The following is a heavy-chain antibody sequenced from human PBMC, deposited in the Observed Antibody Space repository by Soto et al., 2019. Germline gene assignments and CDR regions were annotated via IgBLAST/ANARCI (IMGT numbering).Heavy chain of an antibody. Sequence: GPGKGSCKTSGYTLATYAMHLGRQAPGQSLEWMGWINSGNGDTKYSQNFQGRLTLTRDISASAAYMELSSLRSEDTAVYYCARGSTAKWPLDFWGQGTLVTVSS. J-gene: IGHJ4*02. CDR3: ARGSTAKWPLDF. V-gene: IGHV1-3*01. D-gene: IGHD2-2*01. CDR1: GYTLATYA. CDR2: INSGNGDT.